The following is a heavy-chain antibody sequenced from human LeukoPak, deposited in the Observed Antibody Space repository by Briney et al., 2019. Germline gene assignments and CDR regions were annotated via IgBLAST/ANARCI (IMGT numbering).Heavy chain of an antibody. J-gene: IGHJ5*02. V-gene: IGHV4-4*07. CDR1: GGSISAYY. Sequence: PSETLSLTCTVSGGSISAYYWNWIRQPAGKGLEWIGRIYTSGNTNYNPSLKSRITMSVDTSNNQFSLKLSSMTAADTAVYYCAREDYPGNWFDPWGLGTLVTVSS. D-gene: IGHD1-14*01. CDR3: AREDYPGNWFDP. CDR2: IYTSGNT.